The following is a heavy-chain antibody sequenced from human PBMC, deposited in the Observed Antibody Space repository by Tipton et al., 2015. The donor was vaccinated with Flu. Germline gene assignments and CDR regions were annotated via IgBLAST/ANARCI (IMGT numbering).Heavy chain of an antibody. Sequence: SPRLSCAASGFTFSGYGMHWVRQAPGKGLEWVAFIRHDESDRYYADSVQGRFTISRDNSKNLLYLIITSLRPEDTAVYYCAKDPQGSSWPEYFQHWGQGTLVTVSS. CDR3: AKDPQGSSWPEYFQH. J-gene: IGHJ1*01. D-gene: IGHD6-13*01. CDR1: GFTFSGYG. CDR2: IRHDESDR. V-gene: IGHV3-30*02.